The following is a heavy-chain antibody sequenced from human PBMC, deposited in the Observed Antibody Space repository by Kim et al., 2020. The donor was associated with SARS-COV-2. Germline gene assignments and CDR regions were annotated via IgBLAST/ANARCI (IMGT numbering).Heavy chain of an antibody. J-gene: IGHJ6*02. CDR2: IIPIFGTA. CDR3: AREGYYYDSSGYLYYYYGMDV. CDR1: GGTFSSYA. Sequence: SVKVSCKASGGTFSSYAISWVRQAPGQGLEWMGGIIPIFGTANYAQKFQGRVTITADESTSTAYMELSSLRSEDTAVYYCAREGYYYDSSGYLYYYYGMDVWGQGTTVTVSS. V-gene: IGHV1-69*13. D-gene: IGHD3-22*01.